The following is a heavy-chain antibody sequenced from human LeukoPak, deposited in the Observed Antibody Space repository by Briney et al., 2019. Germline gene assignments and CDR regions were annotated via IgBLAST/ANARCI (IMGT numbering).Heavy chain of an antibody. V-gene: IGHV5-51*01. J-gene: IGHJ4*02. D-gene: IGHD2-8*01. CDR3: TKPLIYCTNGVCPSEF. CDR2: IYPGDSDM. CDR1: GYDFTRHW. Sequence: GESLKISCQGSGYDFTRHWIAWVRQKPGKGLEWMGIIYPGDSDMRYNPFFQGQVAISADKSISTAYLQWSSLRASDTAMYYCTKPLIYCTNGVCPSEFWGQGTLVTVSA.